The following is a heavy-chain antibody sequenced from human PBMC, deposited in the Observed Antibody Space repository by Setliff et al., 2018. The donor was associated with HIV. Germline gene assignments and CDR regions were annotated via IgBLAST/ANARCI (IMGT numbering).Heavy chain of an antibody. CDR2: IYSSGST. CDR3: ARRSGFFLDY. CDR1: GASISSYY. J-gene: IGHJ4*02. V-gene: IGHV4-59*12. D-gene: IGHD3-3*01. Sequence: PSETLSLTCTVSGASISSYYWSWIRQPPGKGLEWIGYIYSSGSTNYNPSLKSRVTISVDTSKNQFSLKLSSVTAADTAVYYCARRSGFFLDYWGQGTLVTVSS.